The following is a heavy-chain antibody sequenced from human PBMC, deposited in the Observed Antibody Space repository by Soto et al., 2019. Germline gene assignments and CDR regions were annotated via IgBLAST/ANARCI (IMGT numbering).Heavy chain of an antibody. V-gene: IGHV3-23*01. CDR2: INGGDDSK. CDR3: AKSLGYCSGGSCYSAYYYVMDV. J-gene: IGHJ6*02. D-gene: IGHD2-15*01. CDR1: GFTFRSSP. Sequence: PGGSLRLSCAVSGFTFRSSPMSWVRRAPGKGLEWVSGINGGDDSKHYAESVRGRFTIIRDNSKNTLLLQMNSLRVEDTAIYYCAKSLGYCSGGSCYSAYYYVMDVWGQGTTVTVSS.